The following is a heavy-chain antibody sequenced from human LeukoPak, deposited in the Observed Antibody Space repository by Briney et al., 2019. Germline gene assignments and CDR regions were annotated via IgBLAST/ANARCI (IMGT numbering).Heavy chain of an antibody. CDR3: ARDPVAAPFDY. CDR2: INWNGGST. D-gene: IGHD6-19*01. Sequence: PGGSLRLSCAASGFTFSSYAMSWVRQAPGKGLEWVSGINWNGGSTGYADSVKGRFTISRDNAKNSLYLQMNSLRAEDTALYYCARDPVAAPFDYWGQGTLVTVSS. V-gene: IGHV3-20*04. J-gene: IGHJ4*02. CDR1: GFTFSSYA.